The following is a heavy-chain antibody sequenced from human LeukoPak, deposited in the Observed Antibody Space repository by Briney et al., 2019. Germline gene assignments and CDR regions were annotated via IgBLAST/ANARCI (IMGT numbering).Heavy chain of an antibody. CDR1: GGTFSSYA. V-gene: IGHV1-69*04. D-gene: IGHD2-2*01. Sequence: GASVKVSCKASGGTFSSYAISWVRQAPGQGLEWMGRIIPILGIANYAQKFQGRVTITADKSTSTAYMELSSLRSEDTAVYYCARAAHLGYCSSTSCSSMDVWGQGTTVTVSS. CDR2: IIPILGIA. CDR3: ARAAHLGYCSSTSCSSMDV. J-gene: IGHJ6*02.